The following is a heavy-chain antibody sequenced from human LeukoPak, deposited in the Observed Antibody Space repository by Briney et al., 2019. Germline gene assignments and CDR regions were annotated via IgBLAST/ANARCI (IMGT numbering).Heavy chain of an antibody. CDR1: GFTFSSYW. CDR3: ARRSPLVAVITSHYYDY. Sequence: GSLRLSCAASGFTFSSYWMSWVRQPPGKGLEWIGEISYTGYTYYNPSLKSRITISVDASKNQFSLKVSSVIAADTAVYYCARRSPLVAVITSHYYDYWGRGALVTVSS. J-gene: IGHJ4*02. CDR2: ISYTGYT. V-gene: IGHV4-34*01. D-gene: IGHD2-21*01.